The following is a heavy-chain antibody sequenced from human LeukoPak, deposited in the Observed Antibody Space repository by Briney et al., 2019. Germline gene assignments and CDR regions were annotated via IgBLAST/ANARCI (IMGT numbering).Heavy chain of an antibody. Sequence: TSETLSLTCTVFGGTISRNYWSWIRQPPGKGLEWVAYIDYSGSTNYNPSLKSRLTISMDASKNQFSLKLSSVTAADTAVYYCARDRRRELLHAFDIWGQGTMVTVSS. CDR3: ARDRRRELLHAFDI. V-gene: IGHV4-59*01. D-gene: IGHD1-26*01. J-gene: IGHJ3*02. CDR1: GGTISRNY. CDR2: IDYSGST.